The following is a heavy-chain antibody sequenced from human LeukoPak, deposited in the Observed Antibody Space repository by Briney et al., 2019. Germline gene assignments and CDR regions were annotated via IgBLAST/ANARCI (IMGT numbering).Heavy chain of an antibody. D-gene: IGHD6-13*01. CDR1: GFTFSSYE. CDR2: ISSSGSTI. V-gene: IGHV3-48*03. J-gene: IGHJ6*02. Sequence: GGSLRLSCAASGFTFSSYEMNWVRQAPGKGLEWVSYISSSGSTIYYADSVKGRFTISRDNARNSLYLQMNSLRAEDTAIYYCARGGCAAAGCGMDVWGQGTTVTVSS. CDR3: ARGGCAAAGCGMDV.